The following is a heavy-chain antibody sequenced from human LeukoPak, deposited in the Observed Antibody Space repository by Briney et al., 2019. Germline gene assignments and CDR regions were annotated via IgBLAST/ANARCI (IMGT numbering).Heavy chain of an antibody. D-gene: IGHD6-13*01. J-gene: IGHJ6*02. CDR3: ARVGSSRWYSSIYYYYGMDV. Sequence: PGGSLRLSCAASGFTVSSNYMSWVRQAPGKGLEWVSVIYSGGSTYYADSVKGRFTISRDNSKNTLYLQMNSLRAEDTAVYYCARVGSSRWYSSIYYYYGMDVWGQGTTVTVSS. CDR2: IYSGGST. CDR1: GFTVSSNY. V-gene: IGHV3-66*01.